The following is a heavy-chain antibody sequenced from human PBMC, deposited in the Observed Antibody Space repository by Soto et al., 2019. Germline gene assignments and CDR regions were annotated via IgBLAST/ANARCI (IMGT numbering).Heavy chain of an antibody. J-gene: IGHJ6*02. CDR3: ARAPDYYFSGSYYSGGYYSYCMDA. V-gene: IGHV3-21*01. Sequence: GGSLRLSCAAYGFTFSSYSMNWVRQAPGKGLEWVSSISSSSSYIYYADSVKGRFTISRDNAKNSLYLQMNSLRAEDTAVYYCARAPDYYFSGSYYSGGYYSYCMDAWGLGSTVSVS. CDR2: ISSSSSYI. D-gene: IGHD3-10*01. CDR1: GFTFSSYS.